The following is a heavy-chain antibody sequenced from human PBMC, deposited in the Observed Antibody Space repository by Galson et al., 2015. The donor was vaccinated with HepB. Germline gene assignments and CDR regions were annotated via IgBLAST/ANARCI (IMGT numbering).Heavy chain of an antibody. V-gene: IGHV1-24*01. CDR3: ATESLCSGGSCALTRYYMDV. Sequence: SVKVSCKVSGYTLTELSMHWVRQAPGKGLEWMGGFDPEDGETIYAQKFQGRVTMTEDTSTDTAYMELSSLRSEDTAVYYCATESLCSGGSCALTRYYMDVWGKGTTVTVSS. D-gene: IGHD2-15*01. J-gene: IGHJ6*03. CDR1: GYTLTELS. CDR2: FDPEDGET.